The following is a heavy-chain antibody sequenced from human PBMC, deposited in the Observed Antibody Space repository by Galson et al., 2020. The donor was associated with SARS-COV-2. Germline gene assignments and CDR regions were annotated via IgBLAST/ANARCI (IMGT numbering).Heavy chain of an antibody. V-gene: IGHV3-23*01. CDR3: AAGAWSGGSRDYYYDGMDV. J-gene: IGHJ6*02. CDR2: ISGSGGST. D-gene: IGHD2-15*01. Sequence: GGSLRLSCAASGFPFSSSAMSWVRQAPGKGLEWVSAISGSGGSTYHEDSVKGRFTISRDNSKNTLYLQMSSLRAEDPAVYYGAAGAWSGGSRDYYYDGMDVWGQGTTVTVSS. CDR1: GFPFSSSA.